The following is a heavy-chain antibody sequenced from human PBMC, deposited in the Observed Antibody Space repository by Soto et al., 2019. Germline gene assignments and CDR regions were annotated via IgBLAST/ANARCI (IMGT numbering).Heavy chain of an antibody. D-gene: IGHD6-25*01. J-gene: IGHJ6*02. CDR2: IKQDGSEK. Sequence: PGGSLSLSCAASGFTFSSYWMSWVRQAPGKGLEWVANIKQDGSEKYYVDSVKGRFTISRDNAKNSLYLQMNSLRAEDTAVYYCARGILYKRPLYYYGMDVWGQGTTVTVSS. CDR1: GFTFSSYW. CDR3: ARGILYKRPLYYYGMDV. V-gene: IGHV3-7*01.